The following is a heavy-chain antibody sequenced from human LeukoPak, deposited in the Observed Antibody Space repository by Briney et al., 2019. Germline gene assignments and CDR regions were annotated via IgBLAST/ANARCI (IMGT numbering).Heavy chain of an antibody. CDR2: IYYSGST. D-gene: IGHD1-1*01. Sequence: SETLSLTCTVSGGSISSYYWSWIRQPPGKGLEWIGYIYYSGSTNYNPSLKSRVTISVDTSKNQFSLKLSSVTAADTAVYYCARLHLATTGRGWFDPWGQGTLVTVSS. CDR3: ARLHLATTGRGWFDP. CDR1: GGSISSYY. J-gene: IGHJ5*02. V-gene: IGHV4-59*08.